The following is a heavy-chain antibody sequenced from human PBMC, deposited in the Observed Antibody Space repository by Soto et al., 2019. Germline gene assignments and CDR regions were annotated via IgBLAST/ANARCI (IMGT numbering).Heavy chain of an antibody. J-gene: IGHJ4*02. CDR1: GYTFTSYD. Sequence: ASVKVSCKASGYTFTSYDINWVRQATGQGLEWMGWMNPNSGNTGYAQKFQGRVTMTRNTSISTAYMELSSLRSEDTAVYYCARGGAGYCSGGRCYRYWGQGTLVTVSS. CDR2: MNPNSGNT. CDR3: ARGGAGYCSGGRCYRY. D-gene: IGHD2-15*01. V-gene: IGHV1-8*01.